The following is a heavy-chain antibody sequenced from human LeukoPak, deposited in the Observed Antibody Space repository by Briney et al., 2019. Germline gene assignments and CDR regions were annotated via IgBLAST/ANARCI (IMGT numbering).Heavy chain of an antibody. CDR2: ISRNGDRT. CDR1: GFSFSSFD. D-gene: IGHD1-26*01. V-gene: IGHV3-23*01. J-gene: IGHJ4*02. CDR3: AKDLGFGGSTLDF. Sequence: SGGSLRLSCAASGFSFSSFDMHWVRQAPGKGLEWVSTISRNGDRTYYADSVKGRFTISRDNSKNTVYLQMNNVRSEDTAIYYCAKDLGFGGSTLDFWGQGTLGTVSS.